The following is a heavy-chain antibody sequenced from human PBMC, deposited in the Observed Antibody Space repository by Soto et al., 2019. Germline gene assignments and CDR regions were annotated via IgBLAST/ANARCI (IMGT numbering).Heavy chain of an antibody. Sequence: GGSLRLSCAASGFTFDDYAMHWVRQVPGKGLEWVSGINWNSGSIGYGDSVKGRFAISRDNAKNSLHLQMNGLSAEDTAFYYCVKDESINWYSGHFRHWGQGTLVSVSS. CDR3: VKDESINWYSGHFRH. V-gene: IGHV3-9*01. CDR1: GFTFDDYA. J-gene: IGHJ1*01. CDR2: INWNSGSI. D-gene: IGHD6-13*01.